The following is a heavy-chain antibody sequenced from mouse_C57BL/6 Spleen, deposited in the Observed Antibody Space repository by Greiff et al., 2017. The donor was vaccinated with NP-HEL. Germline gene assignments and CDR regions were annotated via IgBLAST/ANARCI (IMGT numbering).Heavy chain of an antibody. CDR1: GYTFTSYW. J-gene: IGHJ2*01. V-gene: IGHV1-69*01. Sequence: VQLQQPGAELVMPGASVKLSCKASGYTFTSYWMHWVKQRPGQGLEWIGEIDPSDSYTNYNQKFKGKSTLTVDKSSSTAYMQLSSLTSEDSAVYYCARSKTTVVVPYYFDYWGQGTTLTVSS. CDR3: ARSKTTVVVPYYFDY. CDR2: IDPSDSYT. D-gene: IGHD1-1*01.